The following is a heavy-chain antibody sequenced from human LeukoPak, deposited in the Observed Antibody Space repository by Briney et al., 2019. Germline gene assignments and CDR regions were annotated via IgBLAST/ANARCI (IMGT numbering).Heavy chain of an antibody. V-gene: IGHV1-3*04. D-gene: IGHD5-18*01. CDR1: GYIFTSHS. J-gene: IGHJ5*02. CDR2: INTGNGNT. Sequence: GASVKVSCKASGYIFTSHSMHWVRQAPGQRLEWMGWINTGNGNTKYSQKFQGRVTVTRDTSASTAYMELSSLRSEDTAVYYCGGCGNSDGWSCDHGGQETLVTVS. CDR3: GGCGNSDGWSCDH.